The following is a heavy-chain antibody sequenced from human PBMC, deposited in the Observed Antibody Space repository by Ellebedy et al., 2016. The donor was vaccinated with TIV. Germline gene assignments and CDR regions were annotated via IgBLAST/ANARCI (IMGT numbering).Heavy chain of an antibody. CDR1: GFTFSTYW. CDR2: ISTDGSST. D-gene: IGHD6-13*01. J-gene: IGHJ4*02. CDR3: AREVWYPAS. Sequence: GESLKISCAASGFTFSTYWMHWVRQASGKGLMWVSRISTDGSSTGYADSVKGRFTISRDNAKNTLYLQMNGRRAEDTAVYYCAREVWYPASWGQGTLVTVSS. V-gene: IGHV3-74*01.